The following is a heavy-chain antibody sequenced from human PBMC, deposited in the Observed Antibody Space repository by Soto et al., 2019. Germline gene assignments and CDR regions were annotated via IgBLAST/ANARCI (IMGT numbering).Heavy chain of an antibody. Sequence: GASVKVSCKASGFTFSNYGITWVRQAPGPGLEWMGWISAYNGIANYAQKLQGRVTMTTDTSTSTAYMELRSLRSDDTAVYYCASRSGQLPYYFDYWGQGTLVTVSS. CDR2: ISAYNGIA. CDR1: GFTFSNYG. D-gene: IGHD6-6*01. V-gene: IGHV1-18*01. CDR3: ASRSGQLPYYFDY. J-gene: IGHJ4*02.